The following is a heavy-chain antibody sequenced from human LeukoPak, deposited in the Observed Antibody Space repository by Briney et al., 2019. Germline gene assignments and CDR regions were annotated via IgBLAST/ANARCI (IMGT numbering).Heavy chain of an antibody. CDR1: GFTFSSYG. Sequence: GGSLRLSCAASGFTFSSYGMHWVRQAPGKGLEWVAVISHDGGYKYYADSVKGRFIISRDNSKNTLYLQMNSLRAEDTAVYYCAKDGRDYGGFGYYYYYYMDVWGKGTTVTISS. CDR3: AKDGRDYGGFGYYYYYYMDV. J-gene: IGHJ6*03. CDR2: ISHDGGYK. V-gene: IGHV3-30*18. D-gene: IGHD4-17*01.